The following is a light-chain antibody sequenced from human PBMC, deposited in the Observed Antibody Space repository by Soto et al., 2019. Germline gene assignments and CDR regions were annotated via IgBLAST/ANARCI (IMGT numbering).Light chain of an antibody. CDR3: QQRNNWYT. CDR2: DAS. Sequence: EIVLTQSQATLSLSPGERATLSCRASQSVRSYLAWYQQKPGQAPRLLIYDASNRATGIPARFSGSVSGTDFTLTISSVEPEYFAVYYCQQRNNWYTCGQGTRLEIK. V-gene: IGKV3-11*01. J-gene: IGKJ2*01. CDR1: QSVRSY.